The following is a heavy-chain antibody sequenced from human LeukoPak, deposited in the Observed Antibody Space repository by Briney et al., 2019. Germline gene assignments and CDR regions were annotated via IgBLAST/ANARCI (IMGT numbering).Heavy chain of an antibody. V-gene: IGHV4-39*07. CDR2: IYYSGST. Sequence: PSETLSLTCTVSGDSISSSSSYWGWIRQPPGEGLEWIGSIYYSGSTYYNTSLKSRVTISVDTSKNQFSLKLSSVTAADTAVYYCARDSVVPAAHVFDPWGQGTLVTVSS. CDR3: ARDSVVPAAHVFDP. CDR1: GDSISSSSSY. J-gene: IGHJ5*02. D-gene: IGHD2-2*01.